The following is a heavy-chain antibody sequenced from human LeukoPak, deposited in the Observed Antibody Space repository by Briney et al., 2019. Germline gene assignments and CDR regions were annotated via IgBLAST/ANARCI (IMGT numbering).Heavy chain of an antibody. CDR3: AKVTVTTLTTTFWNY. J-gene: IGHJ4*02. Sequence: PGGSLRLPCAASGFTLSTYAMSWVRQAPGEGLEWVSGISTNGGSTYYADSVKGRFTISRDNSKDTLYLQMNSLRAEDTAVYYCAKVTVTTLTTTFWNYWGQGTLVTVSS. CDR1: GFTLSTYA. V-gene: IGHV3-23*01. CDR2: ISTNGGST. D-gene: IGHD4-17*01.